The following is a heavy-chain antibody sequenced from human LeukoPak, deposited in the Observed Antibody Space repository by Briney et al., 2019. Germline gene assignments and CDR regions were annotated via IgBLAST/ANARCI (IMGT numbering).Heavy chain of an antibody. CDR1: GYTFTGYY. V-gene: IGHV1-2*02. D-gene: IGHD2-2*01. J-gene: IGHJ5*02. CDR3: ARDLEDCSSTSCHPGYNWFDP. CDR2: INPNSGGT. Sequence: GASVKVSCTACGYTFTGYYMHWVRQAPGQGLEWMGWINPNSGGTNYAQKFQGRVTMTRDTSISTAYMELSRLRSDDTAVYYCARDLEDCSSTSCHPGYNWFDPWGQGTLVTVSS.